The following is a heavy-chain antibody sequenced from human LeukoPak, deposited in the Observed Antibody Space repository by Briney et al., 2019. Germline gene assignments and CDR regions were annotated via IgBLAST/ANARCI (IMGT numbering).Heavy chain of an antibody. CDR1: GFTFSDYS. D-gene: IGHD5-18*01. CDR2: ISSSSS. V-gene: IGHV3-21*01. Sequence: PGGSLRLSCAASGFTFSDYSMNWVRQAPGKGLEWVSSISSSSSYYADSVKGRFTISRDNAKNSLYLQMNRLRTEDTAVYYCTRGSFRGYSYGLPPDYWGQGALVTVSS. J-gene: IGHJ4*02. CDR3: TRGSFRGYSYGLPPDY.